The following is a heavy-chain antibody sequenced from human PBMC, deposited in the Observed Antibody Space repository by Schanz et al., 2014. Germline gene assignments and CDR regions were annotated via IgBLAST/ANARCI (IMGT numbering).Heavy chain of an antibody. Sequence: EVQLVESGGGLVQPGGSLRLCCVASGFTFSRYWMTWVRQAPGKGLEWVANIKQDASAKNYVDSVKGQFNIPRDHPKNSLCLQMNSRRAEDTGLYYCARGLGGDEGLDQWGQGTLVTVSS. V-gene: IGHV3-7*01. CDR1: GFTFSRYW. CDR3: ARGLGGDEGLDQ. CDR2: IKQDASAK. D-gene: IGHD3-10*01. J-gene: IGHJ4*02.